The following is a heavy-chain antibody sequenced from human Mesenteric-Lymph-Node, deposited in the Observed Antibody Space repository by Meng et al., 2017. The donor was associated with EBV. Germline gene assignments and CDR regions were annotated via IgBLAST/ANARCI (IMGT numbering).Heavy chain of an antibody. V-gene: IGHV4-39*01. CDR2: SYYSGST. CDR1: GCSISSSSYY. J-gene: IGHJ5*01. Sequence: LPLPDPGPGLFKPSEPLSLPCTVVGCSISSSSYYWGLIRQPPGKGLEWIGNSYYSGSTYYSPSLESRVTISVDTSKNQFSLKLSSVTAADSAVYYCARRISSGWMDSWGQGTLVTVSS. CDR3: ARRISSGWMDS. D-gene: IGHD6-19*01.